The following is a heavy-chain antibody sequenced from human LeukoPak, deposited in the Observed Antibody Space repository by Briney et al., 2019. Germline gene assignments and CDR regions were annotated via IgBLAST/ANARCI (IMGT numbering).Heavy chain of an antibody. V-gene: IGHV1-24*01. CDR1: RDTLTDLF. CDR3: ARDPGYCSGGSCYLYYFDY. CDR2: FDPEGSET. Sequence: GASVKVSCKVSRDTLTDLFIHWVRRAPGKGLEWMGGFDPEGSETIYAFRFQDKLAMTVDTSSDIASMELSRLTVFDTAVYYCARDPGYCSGGSCYLYYFDYWGQGTLVTVSS. D-gene: IGHD2-15*01. J-gene: IGHJ4*02.